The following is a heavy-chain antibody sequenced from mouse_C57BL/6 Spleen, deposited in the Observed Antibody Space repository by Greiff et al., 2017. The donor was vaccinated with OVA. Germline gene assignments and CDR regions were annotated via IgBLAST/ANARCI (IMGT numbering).Heavy chain of an antibody. CDR1: GYTFTEYT. V-gene: IGHV1-62-2*01. J-gene: IGHJ1*03. D-gene: IGHD1-1*01. CDR2: FYPGSGSI. Sequence: QVQLQQSGAELVKPGASVKLSCKASGYTFTEYTIHWVKQRSGQGLEWIGWFYPGSGSIKYNEKFKSKATLTVDTSSSTAYMQHSSLTSEDSAVYCCARSYGSSGWYFDVWGTGTTVTVSS. CDR3: ARSYGSSGWYFDV.